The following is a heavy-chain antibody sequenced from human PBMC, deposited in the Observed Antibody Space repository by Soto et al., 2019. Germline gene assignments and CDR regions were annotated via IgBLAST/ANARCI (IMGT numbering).Heavy chain of an antibody. CDR3: TSWGYNWNDDAFDI. D-gene: IGHD1-1*01. Sequence: GGSLRLSCAASVFTFIGSAMHWVRQASGKGLAWVGRIRSKASSYATAYAASVKGRFTISRDDSKNTAYLQMNSLKTEDTAVYYCTSWGYNWNDDAFDIWGQGTMVTVSS. V-gene: IGHV3-73*01. J-gene: IGHJ3*02. CDR1: VFTFIGSA. CDR2: IRSKASSYAT.